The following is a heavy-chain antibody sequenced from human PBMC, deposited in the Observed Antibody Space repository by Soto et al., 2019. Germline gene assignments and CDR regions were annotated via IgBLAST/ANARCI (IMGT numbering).Heavy chain of an antibody. V-gene: IGHV4-59*08. J-gene: IGHJ2*01. D-gene: IGHD1-26*01. Sequence: QVQLQESGPGLVKPSETLSLTCTVSGGSIINYYWSWIRQPPGKGLEWIGYIYYSGSTNYNPSLKRRVTLSVDTSKNQFSLKLSSVAAADTAVYYCARHIGFDLWGRGTLVTVSS. CDR1: GGSIINYY. CDR3: ARHIGFDL. CDR2: IYYSGST.